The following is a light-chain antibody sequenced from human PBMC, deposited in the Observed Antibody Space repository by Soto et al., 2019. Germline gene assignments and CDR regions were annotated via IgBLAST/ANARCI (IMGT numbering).Light chain of an antibody. CDR1: QTVSNSF. V-gene: IGKV3-20*01. CDR3: QEYGTSRP. J-gene: IGKJ1*01. Sequence: VLTQSPCALSLSPLETATLSCRASQTVSNSFLGRYQQRPGQAPRLLMIATSKTAPGIPDRFSGSGSGTDFTLTISRLEPEDFAVYYCQEYGTSRPFGQGGKAAIK. CDR2: ATS.